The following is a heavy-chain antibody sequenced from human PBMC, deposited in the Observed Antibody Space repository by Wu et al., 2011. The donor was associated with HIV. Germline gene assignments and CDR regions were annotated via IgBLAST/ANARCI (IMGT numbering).Heavy chain of an antibody. D-gene: IGHD3-10*01. J-gene: IGHJ4*02. V-gene: IGHV1-69*15. Sequence: VQLVQSGAEVKKPGSSVKVSCKASGGTFNTYAIGWVRQAPGQGLEWMGRIRPMFGTPNYAQKFQGRITITADESTSTVYMQLDRLTSDDTAVYFCWEMWVGRNFDYWGQGTQVIVSS. CDR1: GGTFNTYA. CDR3: WEMWVGRNFDY. CDR2: IRPMFGTP.